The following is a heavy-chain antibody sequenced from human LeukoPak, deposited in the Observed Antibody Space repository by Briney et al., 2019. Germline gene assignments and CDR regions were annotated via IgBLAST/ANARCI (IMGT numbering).Heavy chain of an antibody. V-gene: IGHV4-59*01. CDR2: IYYSRST. CDR3: ARDQTYYYDSSGYRHNWFDP. D-gene: IGHD3-22*01. CDR1: GGSISSYY. Sequence: SETLSLTCTVSGGSISSYYWSWIRQPPGKGLEWIGYIYYSRSTNYNPSLKSRVTISVDTSKNQFSLKLSSVTAADTAVYYCARDQTYYYDSSGYRHNWFDPWGQGTLVTVSS. J-gene: IGHJ5*02.